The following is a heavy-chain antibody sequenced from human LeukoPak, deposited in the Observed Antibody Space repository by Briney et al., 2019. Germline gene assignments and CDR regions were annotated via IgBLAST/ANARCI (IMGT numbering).Heavy chain of an antibody. CDR1: GFTFSSYA. D-gene: IGHD2-8*01. CDR3: ARDRCTNGVCYYFDY. V-gene: IGHV3-30-3*01. J-gene: IGHJ4*02. CDR2: ISYDGSNK. Sequence: PGGSLRLSCAASGFTFSSYAMSWVRQAPGKGLEWVAVISYDGSNKYYADSVKGRFTISRDNSKNTLYLQMNSLRAEDTAVYYCARDRCTNGVCYYFDYRGQGTLVTVSS.